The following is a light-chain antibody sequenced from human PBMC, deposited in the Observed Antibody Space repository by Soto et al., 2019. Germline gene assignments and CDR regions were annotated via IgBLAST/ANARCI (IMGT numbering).Light chain of an antibody. CDR1: SSNIGSNT. Sequence: QSVLTQPPSASGTPGQRVTISCSGSSSNIGSNTVNWYQQRPGTAPKLLIYSNNQRPSGVPDRFSGSKSGTSASLAISGLQSEEEADYYCAAWDDSLNAAVFGGGTQLTVL. V-gene: IGLV1-44*01. J-gene: IGLJ7*01. CDR2: SNN. CDR3: AAWDDSLNAAV.